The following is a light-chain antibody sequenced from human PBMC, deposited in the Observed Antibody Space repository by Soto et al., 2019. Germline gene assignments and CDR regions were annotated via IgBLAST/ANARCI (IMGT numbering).Light chain of an antibody. CDR2: DAS. V-gene: IGKV3-20*01. CDR1: QSVSSSY. CDR3: QQFGSSRT. Sequence: EIVLTQSPGTLSLSPGERATLSCRASQSVSSSYLAWYQQRPGQAPRLLIHDASHRAAGIPARFSGSGFGTDFTLTISRLEPEDFAVYYCQQFGSSRTFGQGTKVDIK. J-gene: IGKJ1*01.